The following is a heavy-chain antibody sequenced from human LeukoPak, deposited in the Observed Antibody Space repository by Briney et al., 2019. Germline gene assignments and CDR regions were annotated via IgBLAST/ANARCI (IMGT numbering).Heavy chain of an antibody. D-gene: IGHD5-18*01. CDR3: AKNGYYSYGPLDV. CDR2: ISGSGGST. Sequence: RSGGSPRLSCAASGFTFSSYAMSWVRQAPGKGLEWVSAISGSGGSTYYADSVKGRFTIFRDNSKNTLYLQMNSLRAEDTAVYYCAKNGYYSYGPLDVWGQGTTVTVSS. J-gene: IGHJ6*02. CDR1: GFTFSSYA. V-gene: IGHV3-23*01.